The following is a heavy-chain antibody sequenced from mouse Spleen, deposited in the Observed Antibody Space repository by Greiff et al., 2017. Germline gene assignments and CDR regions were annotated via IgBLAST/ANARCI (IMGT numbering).Heavy chain of an antibody. V-gene: IGHV1-5*01. CDR1: GYSFTSYW. CDR3: TRWFLYAMDY. Sequence: VQLLQSGTVLARPGASVKMSCKASGYSFTSYWMHWVKQRHGQGLDWIGSIYPGHSDISYNQKFKGKAKLTTVTSASTAYMELSSLTNEDSAVYYCTRWFLYAMDYWGQGTSVTVSS. J-gene: IGHJ4*01. CDR2: IYPGHSDI. D-gene: IGHD2-2*01.